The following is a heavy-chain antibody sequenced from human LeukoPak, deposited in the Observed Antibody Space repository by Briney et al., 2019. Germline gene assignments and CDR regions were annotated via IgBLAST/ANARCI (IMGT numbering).Heavy chain of an antibody. CDR3: ARDSGMAGVYYYGMDV. V-gene: IGHV3-23*01. J-gene: IGHJ6*02. CDR2: ISGSGGST. CDR1: GFTFSSYA. Sequence: GGSLRLSCAASGFTFSSYAMSWVRQAPGKGLEWVSAISGSGGSTYYADSVKGRFTISRDNSKNTLYLQMNSLRAEDTAVYYCARDSGMAGVYYYGMDVWGQGTTVTVSS. D-gene: IGHD6-13*01.